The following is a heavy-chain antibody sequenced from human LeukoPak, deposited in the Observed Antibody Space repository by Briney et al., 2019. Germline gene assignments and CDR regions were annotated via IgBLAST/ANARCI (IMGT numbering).Heavy chain of an antibody. V-gene: IGHV3-30-3*01. CDR1: GFTFSSYA. CDR2: ISYDGSNK. CDR3: ARVASSHIDY. Sequence: PGGSLRLSCAASGFTFSSYAMHWVRQAPGKGLEWVAVISYDGSNKYYADSVKGRFTISRDNSKNTLYLQMNSLRAEVTAVYYCARVASSHIDYWGQGTLVTVSS. J-gene: IGHJ4*02. D-gene: IGHD2-2*01.